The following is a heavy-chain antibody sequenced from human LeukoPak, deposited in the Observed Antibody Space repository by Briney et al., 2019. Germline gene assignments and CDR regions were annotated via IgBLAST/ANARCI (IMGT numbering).Heavy chain of an antibody. J-gene: IGHJ4*02. CDR3: ASGGYSYGLKYYFDY. CDR1: GGTFSSYA. CDR2: IIPIFGTA. D-gene: IGHD5-18*01. Sequence: ASVKVSCKASGGTFSSYAISWVRQAPGQGLEWMGGIIPIFGTAHYAQKFQGRVTITTDESTSTAYMELSSLRSEDTAVYYCASGGYSYGLKYYFDYWGQGTLVTVSS. V-gene: IGHV1-69*05.